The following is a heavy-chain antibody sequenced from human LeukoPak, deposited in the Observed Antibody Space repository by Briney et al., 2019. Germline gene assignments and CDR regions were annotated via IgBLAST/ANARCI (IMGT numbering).Heavy chain of an antibody. CDR3: ARDLGYCSGGSCYSYYFDS. D-gene: IGHD2-15*01. J-gene: IGHJ4*02. CDR1: GFTFSSYW. Sequence: GGSLRLSCAASGFTFSSYWMSWVRQAPGQGLEWGANMNQDGGEKYYVDSVKGRFTISRDNAKNSLDLQMNSLRAEDTAVYYCARDLGYCSGGSCYSYYFDSWGQGTLVTVSS. V-gene: IGHV3-7*04. CDR2: MNQDGGEK.